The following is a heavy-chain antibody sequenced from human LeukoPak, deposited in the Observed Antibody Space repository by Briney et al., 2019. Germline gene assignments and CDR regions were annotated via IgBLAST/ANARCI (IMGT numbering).Heavy chain of an antibody. Sequence: SVKVSCKASGGTSSSYAISWVRQAPGQGLEWMGGIIPIFGTANYAQKFQGRVTITADESTSTAYMELSSLRSEDTAVYYCARVVRGVIKDNWFDPWGQGTLVTVSS. CDR1: GGTSSSYA. V-gene: IGHV1-69*01. D-gene: IGHD3-10*01. CDR3: ARVVRGVIKDNWFDP. CDR2: IIPIFGTA. J-gene: IGHJ5*02.